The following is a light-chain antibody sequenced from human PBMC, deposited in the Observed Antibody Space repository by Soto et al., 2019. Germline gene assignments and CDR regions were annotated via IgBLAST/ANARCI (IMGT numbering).Light chain of an antibody. CDR2: GAS. CDR1: QSINNN. CDR3: QQYSSSTWT. V-gene: IGKV3-20*01. J-gene: IGKJ1*01. Sequence: VMTQAPATLSVSLGERATLSCRASQSINNNVAWYQQKPGQAPRLLIYGASSRATGIPDRFSGSGSGTDFTLTISRLEPDDFAMYYCQQYSSSTWTFGQGTKVDIK.